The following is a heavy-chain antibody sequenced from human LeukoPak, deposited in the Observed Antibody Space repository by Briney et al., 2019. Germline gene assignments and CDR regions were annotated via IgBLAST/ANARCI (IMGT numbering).Heavy chain of an antibody. Sequence: LPGRSLRLSCAASGFTLSSYAMHWVRQAPGKGLEWVAVISYDGSNKYYADSVKGRFTISRDNSKNTLYLQMNSLRAEDTAVYYCAREIGTGSYYNVYYYGMDVWGKGTTVTVSS. CDR2: ISYDGSNK. CDR3: AREIGTGSYYNVYYYGMDV. V-gene: IGHV3-30*04. D-gene: IGHD3-10*01. CDR1: GFTLSSYA. J-gene: IGHJ6*04.